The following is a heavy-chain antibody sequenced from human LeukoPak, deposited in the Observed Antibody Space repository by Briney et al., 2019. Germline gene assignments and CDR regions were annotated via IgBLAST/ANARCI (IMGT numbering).Heavy chain of an antibody. Sequence: PGGSLRLSCAASGFTFSSYWMHWVRQAPGKGLVWVSRINSDGSSTSYADSVKGRFTISRDNAKNTLYLQMNSLRAEDTAVYYCARMQLDHDAFDIRGQGTMVTVSS. V-gene: IGHV3-74*01. J-gene: IGHJ3*02. CDR1: GFTFSSYW. CDR3: ARMQLDHDAFDI. CDR2: INSDGSST. D-gene: IGHD1-1*01.